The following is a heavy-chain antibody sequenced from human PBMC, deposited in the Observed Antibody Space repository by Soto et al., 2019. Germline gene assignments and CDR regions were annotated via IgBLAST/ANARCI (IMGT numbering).Heavy chain of an antibody. CDR2: IVVGSGKT. J-gene: IGHJ6*02. CDR3: AGGGYAKLLYYPTSYYYGMDV. D-gene: IGHD3-22*01. Sequence: QMQLVQSGPEVQKPGTSVKVSCKASGFTFTASAVQWVRQARGQRLEWIGWIVVGSGKTNYAENSPENITRTGATSTNTAHMEVTGQGSEDTAAFYFAGGGYAKLLYYPTSYYYGMDVWGQGTTVTVSS. CDR1: GFTFTASA. V-gene: IGHV1-58*01.